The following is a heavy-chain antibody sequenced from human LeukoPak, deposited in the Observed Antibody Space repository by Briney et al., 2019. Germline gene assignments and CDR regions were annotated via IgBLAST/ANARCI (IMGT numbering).Heavy chain of an antibody. J-gene: IGHJ3*02. D-gene: IGHD4-17*01. Sequence: SETLSLTCTVSGGSISSYYWSWIRQPPGKGLEWIGYIYYSGSTNYNPSLKSRVTISVDTSKNQFSLKLSSVTAADTAVYNCARDHGDYSQSGDAFDIWGQGTMVTVSS. CDR2: IYYSGST. CDR3: ARDHGDYSQSGDAFDI. CDR1: GGSISSYY. V-gene: IGHV4-59*01.